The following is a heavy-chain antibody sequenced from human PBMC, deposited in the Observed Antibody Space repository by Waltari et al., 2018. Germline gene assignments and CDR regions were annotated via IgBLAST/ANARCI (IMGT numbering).Heavy chain of an antibody. CDR1: GYSISSGYY. J-gene: IGHJ4*02. Sequence: QVQLQESGPGLVKPSETLSLTCAVSGYSISSGYYWGWIRQPPGKGLEWIGSIYHSGITYYNPSLKSRVTISVDTSKNQFALKLSSVTAADTAVYYCASGDLGYYDSSGYRDYWGQGTLVTVSS. CDR3: ASGDLGYYDSSGYRDY. CDR2: IYHSGIT. V-gene: IGHV4-38-2*01. D-gene: IGHD3-22*01.